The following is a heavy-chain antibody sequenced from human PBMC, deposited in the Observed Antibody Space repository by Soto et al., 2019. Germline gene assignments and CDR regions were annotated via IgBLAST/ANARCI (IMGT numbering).Heavy chain of an antibody. D-gene: IGHD3-22*01. CDR2: ISWNSGSI. V-gene: IGHV3-9*01. Sequence: LRLSCAASGFTFDDYAMHWARQAPGKGLEWVSGISWNSGSIGYADSVKGRFTISRDNAKNSLYLQMDSLRAEDTALYYCAKGDSSGYHGFDYWGQGTLVTVSS. CDR1: GFTFDDYA. J-gene: IGHJ4*02. CDR3: AKGDSSGYHGFDY.